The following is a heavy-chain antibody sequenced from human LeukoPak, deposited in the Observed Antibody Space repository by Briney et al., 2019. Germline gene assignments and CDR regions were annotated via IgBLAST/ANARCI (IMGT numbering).Heavy chain of an antibody. CDR3: AKFAKAITPGLGEPADY. Sequence: PGRSLRLSCAASGFTFSSYGMHWVRQAPGKGLEWVAVISYDGSNKYYADSVKGRFTISRDNSKNTLYLQMNSLRAEDTAVYYCAKFAKAITPGLGEPADYWGQGTLVTVSS. CDR2: ISYDGSNK. CDR1: GFTFSSYG. D-gene: IGHD3-16*01. V-gene: IGHV3-30*18. J-gene: IGHJ4*02.